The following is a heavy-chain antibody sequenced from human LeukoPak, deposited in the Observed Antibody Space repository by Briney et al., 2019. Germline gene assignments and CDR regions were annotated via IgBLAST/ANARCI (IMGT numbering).Heavy chain of an antibody. V-gene: IGHV1-2*02. D-gene: IGHD1-1*01. CDR1: GYTFTDYY. CDR2: INPNSGDT. CDR3: ARSERRLDISHYYYPMDV. J-gene: IGHJ6*02. Sequence: ATVKVSRKASGYTFTDYYIHLVRHAPAQALEWMGCINPNSGDTKYPQKFQDRVTMTRDTSTTTAYMDLTRLKSEDTAVYYCARSERRLDISHYYYPMDVWGQGTTVTVSS.